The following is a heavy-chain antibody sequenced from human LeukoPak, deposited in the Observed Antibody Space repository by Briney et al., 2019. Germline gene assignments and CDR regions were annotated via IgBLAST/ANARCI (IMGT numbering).Heavy chain of an antibody. V-gene: IGHV3-21*01. Sequence: GGSLRLSCAASGFTFSSYSMNWVRQAQGKGLEWVSSISSSSSYIYYADSVKGQFTISRDNAKNSLYLQMNSLRAEDTAVYYCARLAARGYYFDYWGQGTLVTVSS. CDR2: ISSSSSYI. D-gene: IGHD6-6*01. CDR1: GFTFSSYS. J-gene: IGHJ4*02. CDR3: ARLAARGYYFDY.